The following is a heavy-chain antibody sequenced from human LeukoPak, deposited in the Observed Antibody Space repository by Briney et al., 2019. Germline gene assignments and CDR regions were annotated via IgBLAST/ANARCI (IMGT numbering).Heavy chain of an antibody. CDR2: ISYDGSNK. Sequence: GRSLRLSCAASGFTFSSYAMHWVRQAPGKGLEWVAVISYDGSNKYYADSVKGRFTISRDNSKNTLYLQMNSLRAEDTAVYYCARDSEWELHYYFDYWGQGTLVTVSS. V-gene: IGHV3-30*04. CDR1: GFTFSSYA. D-gene: IGHD1-26*01. CDR3: ARDSEWELHYYFDY. J-gene: IGHJ4*02.